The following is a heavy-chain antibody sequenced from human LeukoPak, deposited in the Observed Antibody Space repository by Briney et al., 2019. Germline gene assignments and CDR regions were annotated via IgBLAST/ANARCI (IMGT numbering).Heavy chain of an antibody. J-gene: IGHJ4*02. Sequence: PGGSLRLSCVAPGFTFSAYGMGWVRQAPGKGLEWVSALSATGYSTYYADSVKGRFTISRDNSRNTLYLEMKSLRAEDTAVYYCARRAGAYSHPYDYWGQGTLVTVSS. CDR2: LSATGYST. V-gene: IGHV3-23*01. CDR3: ARRAGAYSHPYDY. D-gene: IGHD4/OR15-4a*01. CDR1: GFTFSAYG.